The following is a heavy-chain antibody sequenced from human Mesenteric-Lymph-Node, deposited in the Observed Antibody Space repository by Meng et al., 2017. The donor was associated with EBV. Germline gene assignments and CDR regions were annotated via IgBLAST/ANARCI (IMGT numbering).Heavy chain of an antibody. CDR1: SGAMNNDASY. CDR2: IYSSGIT. CDR3: ASGLLHTSMPY. J-gene: IGHJ4*02. Sequence: QVQLQESGPGLVKPSQTLSLTCTVSSGAMNNDASYWTWVRQSPEKGLEWIGYIYSSGITYYNPSLKSRVSISTDTSIDQFSLKLTSVTAADTAVHYCASGLLHTSMPYWGQGILVTVSS. D-gene: IGHD2/OR15-2a*01. V-gene: IGHV4-30-4*01.